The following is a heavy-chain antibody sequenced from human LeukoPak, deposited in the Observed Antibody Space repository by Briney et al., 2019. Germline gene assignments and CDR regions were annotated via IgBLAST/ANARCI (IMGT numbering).Heavy chain of an antibody. CDR1: GFTFSSYA. V-gene: IGHV3-64*01. CDR3: AREVLGYCSGGSCYFGYYMDV. J-gene: IGHJ6*03. Sequence: PGGSLRLSCAASGFTFSSYAMHWVRQAPGKGLEYVSAISSNGGSTYYANSVKGRFTISRDNSKNTLYLQMGSLRAEDMAVYYCAREVLGYCSGGSCYFGYYMDVWGKGTTVTVSS. CDR2: ISSNGGST. D-gene: IGHD2-15*01.